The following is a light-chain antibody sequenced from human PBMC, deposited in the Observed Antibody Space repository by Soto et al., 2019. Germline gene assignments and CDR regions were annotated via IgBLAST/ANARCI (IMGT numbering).Light chain of an antibody. CDR1: STDVGDYSY. Sequence: QSALTQPPSASGSPGQSVTISCTGTSTDVGDYSYVSWYQQHPGKAPKLIIYEVTKRPSGVPHRFSGSKSGNTASLTVSGLQAEDEADYYCSSYARSNNPYVFGTGTKLTVL. CDR3: SSYARSNNPYV. J-gene: IGLJ1*01. V-gene: IGLV2-8*01. CDR2: EVT.